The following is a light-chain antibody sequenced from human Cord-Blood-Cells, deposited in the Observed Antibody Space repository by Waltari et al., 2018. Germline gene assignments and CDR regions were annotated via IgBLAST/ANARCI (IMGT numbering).Light chain of an antibody. CDR1: QSVSSSY. J-gene: IGKJ2*01. Sequence: EIVLPQSPGTLSLSRGERATLSCRASQSVSSSYLAWYQQKPGQAPRLLIYGASSRATGIPDRFSGSGSGTDFTLTISRLEPEDFAVYYCQQYGSSPQTFGQGTKLEIK. CDR2: GAS. V-gene: IGKV3-20*01. CDR3: QQYGSSPQT.